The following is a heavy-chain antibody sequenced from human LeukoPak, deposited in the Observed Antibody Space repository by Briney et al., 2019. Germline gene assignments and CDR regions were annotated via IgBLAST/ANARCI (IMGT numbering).Heavy chain of an antibody. Sequence: GGSLRLSCAASGFTFSDYYMSWIRQAPGKGLEWVSYISSSGSTIYYADSVKGRFTISRDNAKNSLYLQMNSLRVEDTAVYFCAKPRSGSANWALRIFDNWGQGTLVTVSS. CDR1: GFTFSDYY. CDR3: AKPRSGSANWALRIFDN. CDR2: ISSSGSTI. D-gene: IGHD1-1*01. J-gene: IGHJ4*02. V-gene: IGHV3-11*01.